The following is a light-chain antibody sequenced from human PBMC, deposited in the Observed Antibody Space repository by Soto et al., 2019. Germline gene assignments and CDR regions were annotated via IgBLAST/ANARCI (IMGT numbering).Light chain of an antibody. CDR1: EGIGNY. J-gene: IGKJ4*01. CDR3: QRYNSVPQA. CDR2: AAS. V-gene: IGKV1-27*01. Sequence: DIQMTQAPSSLSVSVGDRVTITRRANEGIGNYLAGHQQKAGKVPEVLIYAASTLQSVVPSRFSGSGSGTHFTLTITSLQPEDVATYYCQRYNSVPQAFGGGTKVEIK.